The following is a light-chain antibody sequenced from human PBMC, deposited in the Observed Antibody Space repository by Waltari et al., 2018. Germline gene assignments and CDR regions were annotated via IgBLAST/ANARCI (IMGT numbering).Light chain of an antibody. Sequence: EIVMTQSPATLSVSPGERATLSCRASQSISSDLAWYQQKPGQAPRLLIYGASIRATGSPARFSGSGAGTEFTLIINILQSEDFAVYYCQQYHNWPPLTFGGGTKVEIK. V-gene: IGKV3D-15*03. CDR3: QQYHNWPPLT. J-gene: IGKJ4*01. CDR1: QSISSD. CDR2: GAS.